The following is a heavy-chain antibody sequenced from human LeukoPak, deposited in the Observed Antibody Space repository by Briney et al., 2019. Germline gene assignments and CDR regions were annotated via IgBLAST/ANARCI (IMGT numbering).Heavy chain of an antibody. CDR1: GFTFSSYG. Sequence: GGSLRLSCAASGFTFSSYGMHWVRQAPGKGLEWVAVISYDGSNKYYADSVKGRFTISRDNSKNTLYLQMNSLRAEDTAVYYCATDMVEPPGVLQWGQGTLVTVSS. CDR3: ATDMVEPPGVLQ. V-gene: IGHV3-30*03. J-gene: IGHJ4*02. CDR2: ISYDGSNK. D-gene: IGHD3-10*01.